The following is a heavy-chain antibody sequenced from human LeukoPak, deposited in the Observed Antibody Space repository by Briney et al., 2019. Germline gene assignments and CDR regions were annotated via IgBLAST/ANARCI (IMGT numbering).Heavy chain of an antibody. CDR3: ARDIEGGSSSSFDY. Sequence: PSETLSLTCTVSGGSISSGGYYWSWIRQPPGKGLEWIGYIYHSGSTYYNPSLKSRVTISVDRSKNQFSLKLSSVTAADTAVYYCARDIEGGSSSSFDYWGQGTLVTVSS. J-gene: IGHJ4*02. CDR2: IYHSGST. V-gene: IGHV4-30-2*01. D-gene: IGHD6-6*01. CDR1: GGSISSGGYY.